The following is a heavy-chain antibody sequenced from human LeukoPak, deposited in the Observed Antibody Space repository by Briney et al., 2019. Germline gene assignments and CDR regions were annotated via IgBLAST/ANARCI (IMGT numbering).Heavy chain of an antibody. J-gene: IGHJ4*02. CDR3: ARDRDYYDSSGYGY. CDR1: GFTFSNYW. V-gene: IGHV3-66*01. Sequence: GGSLRLSCAVSGFTFSNYWMSWVRQAPGKGLEWASVIYSGGSTYYADSVKGRFTISRDNSKNTLYLQMNSLRAEDTAVYYCARDRDYYDSSGYGYWGQGTLVTVSS. D-gene: IGHD3-22*01. CDR2: IYSGGST.